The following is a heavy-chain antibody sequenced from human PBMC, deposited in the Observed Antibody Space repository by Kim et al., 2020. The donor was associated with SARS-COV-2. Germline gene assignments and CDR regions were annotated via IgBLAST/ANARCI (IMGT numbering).Heavy chain of an antibody. D-gene: IGHD2-2*01. J-gene: IGHJ6*03. CDR1: GGSISSGGYY. CDR2: IYYSGST. CDR3: ARVGCSSTSCRPTYYYHYCYRDV. Sequence: SETLSLTCTVSGGSISSGGYYWSWIRQHPGKGLEWIGCIYYSGSTYYNPSLKRRATISVDPSKNQFSLKLSSVTAADTAVYYCARVGCSSTSCRPTYYYHYCYRDVWGKGTAVTVSS. V-gene: IGHV4-31*03.